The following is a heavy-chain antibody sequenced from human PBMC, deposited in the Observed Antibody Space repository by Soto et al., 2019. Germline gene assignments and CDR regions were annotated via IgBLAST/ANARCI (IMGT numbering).Heavy chain of an antibody. V-gene: IGHV3-30*18. CDR2: ISYDGSNK. J-gene: IGHJ6*02. CDR1: GFTFSSYG. CDR3: AKDRGYSSSWYDGMDV. Sequence: GGSLRLSCAASGFTFSSYGMHWVRQAPGKGLEWVAVISYDGSNKYYADSVKGRFTISRDNSKNTLYLQMNSLRAEDTAVYYCAKDRGYSSSWYDGMDVWGQGTTVTVSS. D-gene: IGHD6-13*01.